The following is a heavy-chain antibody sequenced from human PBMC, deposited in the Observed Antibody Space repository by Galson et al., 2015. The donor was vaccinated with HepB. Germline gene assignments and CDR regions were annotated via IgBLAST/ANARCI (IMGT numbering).Heavy chain of an antibody. CDR3: ARHNYNYLIPVY. CDR1: GFTFSSSA. Sequence: SLRLSCAASGFTFSSSAMHWVRQAPGKGLEWVAVISYDGSNKYSADSVKGRLTISRDNSKNTLYLQMNSLRPEDTAVYYCARHNYNYLIPVYWGQGTLVTVSS. V-gene: IGHV3-30-3*01. CDR2: ISYDGSNK. D-gene: IGHD1-7*01. J-gene: IGHJ4*02.